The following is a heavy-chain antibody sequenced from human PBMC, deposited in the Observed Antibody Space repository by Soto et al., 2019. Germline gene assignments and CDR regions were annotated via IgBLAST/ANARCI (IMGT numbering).Heavy chain of an antibody. Sequence: GGSLRLSCAASGFTFSSYGMHWVRQAPGKGLEWVAVIWYDGSNKYYADSVKGRFTISRDNSKNTLYLQMNSLRAEDTAVYYCARAFHGSSSGGMDVWGQGTTVTVSS. J-gene: IGHJ6*02. V-gene: IGHV3-33*01. CDR3: ARAFHGSSSGGMDV. CDR2: IWYDGSNK. CDR1: GFTFSSYG. D-gene: IGHD6-6*01.